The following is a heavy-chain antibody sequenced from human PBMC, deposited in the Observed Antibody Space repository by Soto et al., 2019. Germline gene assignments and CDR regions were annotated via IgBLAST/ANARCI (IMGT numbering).Heavy chain of an antibody. CDR2: IIPIFGTA. CDR1: GGTFSSYA. V-gene: IGHV1-69*06. Sequence: PGASVKVSCKASGGTFSSYAISWVRQAPGQGLEWMGGIIPIFGTANYAQKFQGRVTITADKSTSTAYMELSSLRSEDTAVYYCARDGGAYYGGNFEGHGAFDIWGQGTMVTVSS. CDR3: ARDGGAYYGGNFEGHGAFDI. J-gene: IGHJ3*02. D-gene: IGHD4-17*01.